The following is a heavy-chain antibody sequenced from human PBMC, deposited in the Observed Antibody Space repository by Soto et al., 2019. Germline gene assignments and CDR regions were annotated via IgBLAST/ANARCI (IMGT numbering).Heavy chain of an antibody. J-gene: IGHJ6*03. D-gene: IGHD6-13*01. CDR1: GFTFSNYE. CDR2: ISNNGAHT. CDR3: ARRGYGSRWPNVYMDV. V-gene: IGHV3-64*01. Sequence: EAQLVGSGGGLVQPGGSLRLSCAASGFTFSNYEMHWVRQAPGKGLEYVSGISNNGAHTDYAKSVKGRFTISRDNSENTLYLQMGSLRAEDMALYYCARRGYGSRWPNVYMDVWGKGTTATVSS.